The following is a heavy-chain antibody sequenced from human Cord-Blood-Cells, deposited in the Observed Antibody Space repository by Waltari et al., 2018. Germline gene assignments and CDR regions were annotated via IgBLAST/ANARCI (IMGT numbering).Heavy chain of an antibody. D-gene: IGHD2-8*02. J-gene: IGHJ4*02. Sequence: EVQLVESGGGLVKPGGSLILSCAASGFPVSNAWMSWVCQAQGNGLEWVGRIKSKTDGGTTDYAAPVKGRFTISRDDSKNTLYLQMNSLKTEDTAVYYCTTDGDIVLDWGQGTLVTVSS. V-gene: IGHV3-15*01. CDR1: GFPVSNAW. CDR3: TTDGDIVLD. CDR2: IKSKTDGGTT.